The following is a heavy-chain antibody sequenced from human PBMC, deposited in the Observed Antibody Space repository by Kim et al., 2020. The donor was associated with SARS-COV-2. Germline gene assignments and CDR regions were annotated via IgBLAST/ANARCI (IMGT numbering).Heavy chain of an antibody. CDR3: ARVRPASYYDFWSENRLRDYYYYGMDV. CDR2: IWYDGSNK. V-gene: IGHV3-33*01. J-gene: IGHJ6*02. CDR1: GFTFSSYG. D-gene: IGHD3-3*01. Sequence: GGSLRLSCAASGFTFSSYGMHWVRQAPGKGLEWVAVIWYDGSNKYYADSVKGRFTISRDNSKNTLYLQMNSLRAEDTAVYYCARVRPASYYDFWSENRLRDYYYYGMDVWGQGTTVTVSS.